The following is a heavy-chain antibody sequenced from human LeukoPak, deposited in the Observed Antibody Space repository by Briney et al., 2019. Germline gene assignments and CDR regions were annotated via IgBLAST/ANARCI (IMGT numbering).Heavy chain of an antibody. CDR1: GFTFDDYA. V-gene: IGHV3-9*01. D-gene: IGHD6-19*01. CDR3: AKSSIAVTGPFDYYFDF. Sequence: GGSLRLSCTTSGFTFDDYAIHWVRQTPGKGLEWVSGISWNRGTIVYADSVKGRFNISRDNAKNSLYLQMDSLRPEDTALYYSAKSSIAVTGPFDYYFDFWGQGTLVTVSS. J-gene: IGHJ4*02. CDR2: ISWNRGTI.